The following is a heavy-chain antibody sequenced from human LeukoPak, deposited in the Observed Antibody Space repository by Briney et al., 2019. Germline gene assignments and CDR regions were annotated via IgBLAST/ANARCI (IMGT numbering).Heavy chain of an antibody. Sequence: PGGSLRLSCAASGFTFSNCAMSWVRQAPGEGLEWVSAISPSADSTSYADSVKGRFAISRDNSKNTVYLQMDSLRAEDTAVYYCAKRESSSSWYNYFDYWGQGTLVTVSS. CDR3: AKRESSSSWYNYFDY. CDR2: ISPSADST. D-gene: IGHD6-13*01. CDR1: GFTFSNCA. J-gene: IGHJ4*02. V-gene: IGHV3-23*01.